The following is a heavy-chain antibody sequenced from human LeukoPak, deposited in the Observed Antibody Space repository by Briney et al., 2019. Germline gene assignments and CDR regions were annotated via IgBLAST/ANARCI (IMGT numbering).Heavy chain of an antibody. D-gene: IGHD2-2*01. Sequence: SEILSLTCAVSGYSISSGYYWGWIRPPPGKGLEWIGSMYHSGSTYYNPSLQSRVTLSADTSNNQFSLRLTSVTAADTAVYYCVRLAQCVGSSCFAVHFWGQGTLVHVS. J-gene: IGHJ4*02. CDR1: GYSISSGYY. CDR3: VRLAQCVGSSCFAVHF. CDR2: MYHSGST. V-gene: IGHV4-38-2*01.